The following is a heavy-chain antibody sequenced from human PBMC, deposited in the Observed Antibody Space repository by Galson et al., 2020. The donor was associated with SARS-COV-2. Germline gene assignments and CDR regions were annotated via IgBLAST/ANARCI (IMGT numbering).Heavy chain of an antibody. CDR3: VREKRSYGSGWFFDY. Sequence: SGPTLVKPTQTLTLTCTFSGFSLSTTGMCVSWIRQPPGKALEWLALIDWDDDKIYNTSLKTRLTICKDTSKNLVVLTLTSMDPVDTATYYCVREKRSYGSGWFFDYWGQGTLVTVSS. V-gene: IGHV2-70*01. CDR2: IDWDDDK. J-gene: IGHJ4*02. CDR1: GFSLSTTGMC. D-gene: IGHD6-19*01.